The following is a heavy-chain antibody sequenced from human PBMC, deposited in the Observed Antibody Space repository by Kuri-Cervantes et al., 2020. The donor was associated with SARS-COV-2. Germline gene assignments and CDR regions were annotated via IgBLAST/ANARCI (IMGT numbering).Heavy chain of an antibody. D-gene: IGHD3-3*01. CDR3: ARALWSGYCTFDI. CDR1: GGSISSYY. V-gene: IGHV4-59*01. CDR2: IYYSGST. Sequence: SETLSLTCTVSGGSISSYYWSWIRQPPGKGLEWIGYIYYSGSTNYNPSLKSRVTISVDTSKSQFSLKLSSVTAADTAVYYCARALWSGYCTFDIWGQGTMVTVSS. J-gene: IGHJ3*02.